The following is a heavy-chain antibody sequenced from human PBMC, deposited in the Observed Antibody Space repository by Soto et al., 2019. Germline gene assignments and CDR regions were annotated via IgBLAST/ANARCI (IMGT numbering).Heavy chain of an antibody. CDR1: GGSLSRDDFY. CDR3: VRFGSRHDYHHEIGGNNCFDP. CDR2: THFDGST. J-gene: IGHJ5*02. V-gene: IGHV4-30-4*08. D-gene: IGHD4-17*01. Sequence: KPSETLSLTCTVSGGSLSRDDFYWGWMRQPPGNGLEWIGHTHFDGSTYYNPSLKSRVIVSLYTSKNRFSLRVSSVTAADTAVFFCVRFGSRHDYHHEIGGNNCFDPWGEGTLVTVSS.